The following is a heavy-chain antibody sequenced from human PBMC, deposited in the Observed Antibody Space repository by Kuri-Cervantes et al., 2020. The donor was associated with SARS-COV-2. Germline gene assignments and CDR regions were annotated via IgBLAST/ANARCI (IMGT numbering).Heavy chain of an antibody. CDR1: RFTFNKYD. V-gene: IGHV3-23*01. CDR3: AKVGLSFDY. J-gene: IGHJ4*02. CDR2: ISGSGVGT. Sequence: GESLKISCAASRFTFNKYDLIWVRQAPGKGLEWVSSISGSGVGTYYADSVKGRFTISRDNSKNTLYSQMNSLRAEDSALYYCAKVGLSFDYWGQGTLVTVSS. D-gene: IGHD2/OR15-2a*01.